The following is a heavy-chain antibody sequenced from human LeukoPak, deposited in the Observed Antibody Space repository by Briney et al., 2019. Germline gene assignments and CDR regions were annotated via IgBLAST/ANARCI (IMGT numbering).Heavy chain of an antibody. J-gene: IGHJ4*02. CDR2: ISSNGGST. CDR3: ARGVGAAVDY. V-gene: IGHV3-64*01. CDR1: GFTFSSYA. D-gene: IGHD1-26*01. Sequence: PGGSLRLSCAASGFTFSSYAMHWVRQAPGKGLEYVSAISSNGGSTYYANSVKGRFTISRDNSKNTLYLQMGSLRAEDMAVYYCARGVGAAVDYWDQGTLVTVSS.